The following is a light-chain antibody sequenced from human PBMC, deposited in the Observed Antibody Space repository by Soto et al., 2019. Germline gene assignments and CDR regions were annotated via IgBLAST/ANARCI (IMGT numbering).Light chain of an antibody. J-gene: IGLJ2*01. V-gene: IGLV2-11*01. Sequence: QSALTQPRSVSGSPGQSVTISCTGTSNDVGGYNFVSWYQQHPGKVPKLFIYDVSRRPSGVPDRFSGSKSGNTASLTNSGLQAEDEADYYCSSYAGSYTLLFGGGTKLTVL. CDR2: DVS. CDR3: SSYAGSYTLL. CDR1: SNDVGGYNF.